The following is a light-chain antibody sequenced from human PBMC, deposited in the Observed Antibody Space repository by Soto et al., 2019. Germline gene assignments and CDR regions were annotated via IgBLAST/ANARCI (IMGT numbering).Light chain of an antibody. CDR2: LNSDGSH. J-gene: IGLJ2*01. Sequence: QSVLTQSPSASASLGASVKLTCTLSSVHSSYTIAWHQQQPEKGPRYLMKLNSDGSHSKGDGIPDRFSGSSSGAERYPTFSSLQSEDEADYYCQTWGTGIRVFGGGTKLTVL. CDR3: QTWGTGIRV. CDR1: SVHSSYT. V-gene: IGLV4-69*01.